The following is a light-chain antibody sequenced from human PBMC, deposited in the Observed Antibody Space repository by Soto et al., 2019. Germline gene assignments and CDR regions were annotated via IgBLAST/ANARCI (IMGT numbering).Light chain of an antibody. J-gene: IGKJ5*01. V-gene: IGKV3-11*01. Sequence: ENMLTQSPGILSLSTGEIATLSCRASQSVRSSYVAWYQQKPGQAPRLLIYDASNRATGIPARFSGSGSGTDFTLTISSLEPEDFAVYYCQQRSNWPPITFGQGTRLEI. CDR2: DAS. CDR1: QSVRSSY. CDR3: QQRSNWPPIT.